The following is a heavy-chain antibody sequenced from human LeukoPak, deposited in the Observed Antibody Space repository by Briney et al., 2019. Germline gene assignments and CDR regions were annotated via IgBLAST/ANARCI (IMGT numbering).Heavy chain of an antibody. CDR3: ARDPHRSGWYDY. Sequence: ASVKVSCKVSGYTLTELSMHWVRQAPGEGLEWMGGFDPEDGETIYAQKFQGRVTMTEDTSTDTAYMELSSLRSEDTAVYYCARDPHRSGWYDYWGQGTLVTVSS. V-gene: IGHV1-24*01. D-gene: IGHD6-19*01. CDR1: GYTLTELS. J-gene: IGHJ4*02. CDR2: FDPEDGET.